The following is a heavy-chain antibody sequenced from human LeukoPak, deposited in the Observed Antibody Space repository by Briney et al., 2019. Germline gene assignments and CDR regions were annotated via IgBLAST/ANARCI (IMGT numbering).Heavy chain of an antibody. V-gene: IGHV3-74*01. D-gene: IGHD5-18*01. CDR2: INSDGSST. Sequence: PGGSLRLSCAASGFTFSSYWMHWVRQAPGKGLMWVSRINSDGSSTSYADSVKGRFTISRDNAKNTLYLQMNSLRAEDTAVYYCARGSRIQLYSNWGQGTLVTVSS. CDR3: ARGSRIQLYSN. J-gene: IGHJ4*02. CDR1: GFTFSSYW.